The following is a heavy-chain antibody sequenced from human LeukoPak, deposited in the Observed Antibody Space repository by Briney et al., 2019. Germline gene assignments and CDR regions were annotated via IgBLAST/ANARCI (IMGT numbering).Heavy chain of an antibody. CDR1: GYTFTGYY. D-gene: IGHD3-10*01. Sequence: ASVKVSCKASGYTFTGYYMHWVRQAPGQGLEWMGRINPNSGGTNYAQKFQGRVTMTRDTSISTAYMELSRLRSDDTAVYYRARDLTMVRGVIITWAGSDDAFDIWGQGTMVTVSS. V-gene: IGHV1-2*06. CDR2: INPNSGGT. J-gene: IGHJ3*02. CDR3: ARDLTMVRGVIITWAGSDDAFDI.